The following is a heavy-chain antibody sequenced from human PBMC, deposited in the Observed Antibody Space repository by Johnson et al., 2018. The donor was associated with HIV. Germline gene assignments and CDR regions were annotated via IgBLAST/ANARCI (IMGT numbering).Heavy chain of an antibody. D-gene: IGHD5-24*01. V-gene: IGHV3-30*04. Sequence: QVQLVESGGGVVQPGRSLRLSCVASGFTFSDYAVHWVRQAPGKGLEWVAVISYDGSDKYYADSVKGRFTISRDNSKNTLYLQMNSLTAEDTALYYCARSAVEMATKDAFDIWGQGTMVTVSS. CDR3: ARSAVEMATKDAFDI. CDR1: GFTFSDYA. CDR2: ISYDGSDK. J-gene: IGHJ3*02.